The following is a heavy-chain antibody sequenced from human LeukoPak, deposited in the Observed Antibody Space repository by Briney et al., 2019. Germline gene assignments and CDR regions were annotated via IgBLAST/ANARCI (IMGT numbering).Heavy chain of an antibody. CDR3: ARGGLGDDYVWGRFPYFDY. V-gene: IGHV4-59*08. CDR2: IYYSGST. Sequence: SETLSLTCTVSGGSISSYYWSWIRQPPGKELEWIGYIYYSGSTNYNPSLKSRVTISVDTSKNQFSLKLSSVTAADTAVYYCARGGLGDDYVWGRFPYFDYWGQGTLVTVSS. J-gene: IGHJ4*02. D-gene: IGHD3-16*01. CDR1: GGSISSYY.